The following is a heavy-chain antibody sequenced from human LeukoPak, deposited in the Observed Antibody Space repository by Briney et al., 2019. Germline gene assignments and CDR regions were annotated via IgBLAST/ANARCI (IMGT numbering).Heavy chain of an antibody. CDR1: GGSISSYY. Sequence: SETLSLTCTVSGGSISSYYWSWIRQPPGKGLEWIGYIYYSGSTNYNPSLKSRVTISVDTSKNQFSLKLSSVTAADTAVYYCARDTVTTYYYYMDVWGQGTTVTVSS. CDR3: ARDTVTTYYYYMDV. D-gene: IGHD4-11*01. V-gene: IGHV4-59*01. J-gene: IGHJ6*02. CDR2: IYYSGST.